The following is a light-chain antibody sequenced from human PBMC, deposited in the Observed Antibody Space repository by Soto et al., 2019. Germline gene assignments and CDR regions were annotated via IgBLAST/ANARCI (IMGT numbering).Light chain of an antibody. CDR3: QQRTKWGVT. CDR1: QSVSRY. J-gene: IGKJ4*01. V-gene: IGKV3-11*01. CDR2: DAS. Sequence: IVLTQSPVTLSLSPGERATLSCRASQSVSRYLAWYQQKPGQAPRLLIYDASNRATGIPARFSGSGSGTDFTLTISSLEPEDFAFYFCQQRTKWGVTFGGGTKVEIK.